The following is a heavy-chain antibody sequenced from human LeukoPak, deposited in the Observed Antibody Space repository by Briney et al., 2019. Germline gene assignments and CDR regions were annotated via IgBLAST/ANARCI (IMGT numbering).Heavy chain of an antibody. CDR3: ARAGHNSNSGGYDF. CDR2: IDPDTGDT. Sequence: ASVKVSCKASGYTFTGYYMHWVRQAPGQGLESLGWIDPDTGDTNYPRKFQGRVTMTRDTSISTAYMELNRLRSDDTAVYYCARAGHNSNSGGYDFWGLGTLVTVSS. CDR1: GYTFTGYY. J-gene: IGHJ4*02. D-gene: IGHD3-22*01. V-gene: IGHV1-2*02.